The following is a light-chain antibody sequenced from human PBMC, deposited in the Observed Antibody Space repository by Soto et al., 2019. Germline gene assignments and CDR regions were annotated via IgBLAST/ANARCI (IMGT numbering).Light chain of an antibody. CDR3: QQSYILPWT. V-gene: IGKV1-39*01. CDR1: QDISTY. J-gene: IGKJ1*01. CDR2: AAS. Sequence: DIQMTQSPSSLSASVGDRVTLTCRASQDISTYLNWYQQKPGRAPKLLIYAASTLENGVTSRVSGSRSGTAFTLTISSLQPEDFATYYCQQSYILPWTFGQATKVEVK.